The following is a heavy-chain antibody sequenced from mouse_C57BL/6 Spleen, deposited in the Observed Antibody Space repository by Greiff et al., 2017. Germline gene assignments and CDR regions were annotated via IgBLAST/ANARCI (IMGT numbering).Heavy chain of an antibody. V-gene: IGHV1-52*01. D-gene: IGHD4-1*01. CDR1: GYTFTSYW. Sequence: VQLKQPGAELVRPGSSVKLSCKASGYTFTSYWMHWVKQRPIQGLEWIGNIDPSDSETHYNQKFKDKATLTVDKSSSTAYMQLSSLTSEDSAVYYCARSWDEDFDYWGQGNTLTVSS. CDR3: ARSWDEDFDY. J-gene: IGHJ2*01. CDR2: IDPSDSET.